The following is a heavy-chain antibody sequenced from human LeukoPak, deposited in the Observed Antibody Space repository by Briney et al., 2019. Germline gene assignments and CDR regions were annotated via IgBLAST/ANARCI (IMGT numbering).Heavy chain of an antibody. V-gene: IGHV4-39*07. CDR2: IYYSGST. D-gene: IGHD6-25*01. Sequence: SESLSLTCTVSGGSISSSSYYWGWIRQPPGKGLEWIGSIYYSGSTYYNPSLKSRVTISVDTSKNQFSLKLSSVTAADTAVYYCARAHSGFVGYYYYMDVWGKGTTVTVSS. J-gene: IGHJ6*03. CDR3: ARAHSGFVGYYYYMDV. CDR1: GGSISSSSYY.